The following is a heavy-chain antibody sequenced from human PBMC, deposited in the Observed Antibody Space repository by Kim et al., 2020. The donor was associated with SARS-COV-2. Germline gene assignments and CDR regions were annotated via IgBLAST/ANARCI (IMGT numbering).Heavy chain of an antibody. J-gene: IGHJ4*02. CDR3: ARDNGDAVPAATVGDFDY. Sequence: QGRVTITRDTSASTAYMELSSLRSEDTAVYYCARDNGDAVPAATVGDFDYWGQGTLVTVSS. V-gene: IGHV1-3*01. D-gene: IGHD2-2*01.